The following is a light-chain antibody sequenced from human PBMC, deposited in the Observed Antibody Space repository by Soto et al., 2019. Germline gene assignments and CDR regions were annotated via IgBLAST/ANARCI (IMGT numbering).Light chain of an antibody. V-gene: IGLV3-21*04. J-gene: IGLJ1*01. CDR2: FDS. CDR3: QVWVGTTDHYV. CDR1: NIGGKT. Sequence: SYELTQPPSVSVAPGKTATVTCGGNNIGGKTVHWYQQKPGQAPVLVIYFDSDRPSGIPERFSGSTSGNTATLTISRVEAGDEADYYCQVWVGTTDHYVFGTGTKVTVL.